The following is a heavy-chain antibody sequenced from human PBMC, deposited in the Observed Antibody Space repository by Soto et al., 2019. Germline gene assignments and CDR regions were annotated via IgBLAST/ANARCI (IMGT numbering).Heavy chain of an antibody. CDR3: AREEQTGANYYLDY. J-gene: IGHJ4*02. CDR2: ISAYNGGP. Sequence: ASVKVSCKASGYTFTSYGISWVRQAPGQGLEWMGWISAYNGGPNYAQRFQGRVTMTRDTSMTTVYMEMSGLTSDDTAVYYCAREEQTGANYYLDYWGQGTLVTVSS. V-gene: IGHV1-18*01. D-gene: IGHD7-27*01. CDR1: GYTFTSYG.